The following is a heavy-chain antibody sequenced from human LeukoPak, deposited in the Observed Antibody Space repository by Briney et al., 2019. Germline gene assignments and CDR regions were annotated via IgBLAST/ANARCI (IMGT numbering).Heavy chain of an antibody. Sequence: SETLSLTCAVYGGSFSGYYWSWIRQPPGKGLEWIGEINHSGSTNYSPSLKSRVTISVDTSKNQFSLKLSSVTAADTAVYYCARGYVWGSYRLIPKVCYFDYWGQGTLVTVSS. V-gene: IGHV4-34*01. D-gene: IGHD3-16*02. CDR1: GGSFSGYY. CDR2: INHSGST. J-gene: IGHJ4*02. CDR3: ARGYVWGSYRLIPKVCYFDY.